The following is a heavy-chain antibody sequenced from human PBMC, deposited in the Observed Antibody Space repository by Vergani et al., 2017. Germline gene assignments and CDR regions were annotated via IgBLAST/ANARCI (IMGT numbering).Heavy chain of an antibody. CDR1: GLTFSNYA. Sequence: EVQLVESGGGVVQPGRSLRLSCAASGLTFSNYAMHWVRQAPGKGLEWISYMSSGDSIYYADSVKGRFTVSRDNTKNTLYLQMNSLRAEDTAVYYCARETDTGSSVSYNYYAMDVWGQGTTVSVSS. CDR2: MSSGDSI. D-gene: IGHD3-9*01. V-gene: IGHV3-69-1*02. J-gene: IGHJ6*02. CDR3: ARETDTGSSVSYNYYAMDV.